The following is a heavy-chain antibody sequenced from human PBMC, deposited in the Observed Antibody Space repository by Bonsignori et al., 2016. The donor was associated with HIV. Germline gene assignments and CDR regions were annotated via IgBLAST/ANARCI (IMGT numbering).Heavy chain of an antibody. Sequence: SETLSLTCAVSGYSISSGYYWGWIRQPPGKGLEWIGSIYHSGSTYYNPSLKSRVTISVDTSKNQFSLKLSSVTAADTAVYYCARIGSSSSSRYYYYYYMDVWGQRDHGHRLL. CDR3: ARIGSSSSSRYYYYYYMDV. V-gene: IGHV4-38-2*01. J-gene: IGHJ6*03. CDR1: GYSISSGYY. D-gene: IGHD6-6*01. CDR2: IYHSGST.